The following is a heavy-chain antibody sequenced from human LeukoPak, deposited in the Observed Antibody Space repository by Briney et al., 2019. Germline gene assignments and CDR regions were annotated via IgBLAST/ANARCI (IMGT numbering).Heavy chain of an antibody. V-gene: IGHV1-2*02. CDR2: INPKSGAA. CDR3: ARGAEAETSPLDF. CDR1: GYNFSDYY. Sequence: ASVNVSCKASGYNFSDYYMHWVRQAPGQGLEWLGWINPKSGAADYAQQFRGRVTMTRDTSINTDYMEMKRVTSDDTAVYYCARGAEAETSPLDFWGQGTLVIVS. D-gene: IGHD6-13*01. J-gene: IGHJ4*02.